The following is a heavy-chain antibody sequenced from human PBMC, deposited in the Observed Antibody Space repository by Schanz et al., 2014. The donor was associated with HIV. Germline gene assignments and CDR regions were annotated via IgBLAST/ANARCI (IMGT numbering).Heavy chain of an antibody. D-gene: IGHD4-17*01. V-gene: IGHV3-33*01. CDR2: IWYDGSYK. J-gene: IGHJ4*02. CDR1: GFTFSTFG. CDR3: ARGLPRFAVTTLDS. Sequence: QVQLVESGGGVVQPGRSLRLSCAASGFTFSTFGMHWVRQAPGKGLEWVAVIWYDGSYKSYADSVTGRFTISRDNSKDTLYLQMNSLRAEDTAVYYCARGLPRFAVTTLDSWGQGTLVTVSS.